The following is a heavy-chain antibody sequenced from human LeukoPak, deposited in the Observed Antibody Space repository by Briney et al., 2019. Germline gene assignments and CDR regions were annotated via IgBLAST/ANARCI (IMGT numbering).Heavy chain of an antibody. Sequence: SETLSLTCTVSGGSIGSSSYYWGWIRQPPGKGLEWIGSIYYSGSTYYNPSLKSRVTISVDTSKNQFSLKLSSVTAADTAVYYCGSSSVVAATGFDPWGQGTLVTVSS. V-gene: IGHV4-39*01. CDR2: IYYSGST. CDR1: GGSIGSSSYY. J-gene: IGHJ5*02. D-gene: IGHD2-15*01. CDR3: GSSSVVAATGFDP.